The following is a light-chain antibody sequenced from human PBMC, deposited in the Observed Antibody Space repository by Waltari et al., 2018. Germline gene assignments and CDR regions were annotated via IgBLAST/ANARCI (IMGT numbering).Light chain of an antibody. CDR3: QQYHDLPT. Sequence: DIQMTQSPSSLSASVGDRVTITCQATEDITNYLNWYQQKPGKAPKLLIYEASNLETGVPSRFSGSGSGTDFTFAISSLQPEDVATYYCQQYHDLPTFGQGTRLEIE. CDR2: EAS. V-gene: IGKV1-33*01. J-gene: IGKJ5*01. CDR1: EDITNY.